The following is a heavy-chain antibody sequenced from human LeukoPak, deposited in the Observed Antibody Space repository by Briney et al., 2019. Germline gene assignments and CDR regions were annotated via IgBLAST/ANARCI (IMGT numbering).Heavy chain of an antibody. J-gene: IGHJ4*02. CDR1: GGTFSSYA. Sequence: ASVKVSCKASGGTFSSYAFSWVRQAPGQGLEWMGGVIPLFGTIQYAQKFQGRVTLTADRSTTTVYMEFVSLRSEDTAMYFCARSPNWAYFFDYWGQGALLTVSS. CDR2: VIPLFGTI. CDR3: ARSPNWAYFFDY. V-gene: IGHV1-69*06. D-gene: IGHD3-16*01.